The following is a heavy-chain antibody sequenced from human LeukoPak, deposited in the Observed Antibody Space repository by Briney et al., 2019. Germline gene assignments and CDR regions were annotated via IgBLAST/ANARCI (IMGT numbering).Heavy chain of an antibody. J-gene: IGHJ4*02. CDR1: GFTFSDYS. V-gene: IGHV3-7*01. CDR3: ATLGN. Sequence: AGGSLRLSCAASGFTFSDYSMNWVRQAPGKGLEWVANIKQDGSEKYYVDSVKGRFTISRDNAKNSLYLQMNSLRAEDTAVYYCATLGNWGQGTLVTVSS. D-gene: IGHD7-27*01. CDR2: IKQDGSEK.